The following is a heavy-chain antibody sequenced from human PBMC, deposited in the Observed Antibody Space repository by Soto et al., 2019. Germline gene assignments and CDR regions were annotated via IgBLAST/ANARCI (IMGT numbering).Heavy chain of an antibody. J-gene: IGHJ3*01. CDR2: MNPNSGDT. CDR1: GYTFTSYD. V-gene: IGHV1-8*01. CDR3: GRGSRTFDF. Sequence: QVQLVQSGAEVKKPGASVKVSCKASGYTFTSYDINWVRQATGQGLEWMGWMNPNSGDTGFGQKFQGRVTMTRNTSTSTAYMELNSLRSEGTAVYYCGRGSRTFDFWGQGSTVTVSS.